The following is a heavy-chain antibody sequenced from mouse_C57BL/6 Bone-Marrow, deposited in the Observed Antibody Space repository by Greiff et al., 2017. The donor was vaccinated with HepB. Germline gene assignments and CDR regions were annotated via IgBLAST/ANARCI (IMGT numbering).Heavy chain of an antibody. D-gene: IGHD1-1*01. CDR2: ISSGSSTI. V-gene: IGHV5-17*01. Sequence: EVMLVESGGGLVKPGGSLKLSCAASGFTFSDYGMHWVRQAPEKGLEWVAYISSGSSTIYYADTVKGRFTISRDNAKNTLFLQMTSLRSEDTAMYYCANAYYYGSPSWFAYWGQGTLVTVSA. CDR3: ANAYYYGSPSWFAY. CDR1: GFTFSDYG. J-gene: IGHJ3*01.